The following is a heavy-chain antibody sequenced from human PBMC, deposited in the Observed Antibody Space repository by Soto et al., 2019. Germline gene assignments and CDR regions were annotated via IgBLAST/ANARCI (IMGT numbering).Heavy chain of an antibody. V-gene: IGHV1-69*13. J-gene: IGHJ6*02. D-gene: IGHD6-13*01. CDR1: GGTFSSYA. Sequence: GASVKVSCKASGGTFSSYAISWVRQAPGQGLEWMGGIIPIFGTANYAQKFQGRVTITADESTSTAYMELSSLRSEDTAVYYCARDVIAAASSRDIYYYGMDVWGQGTTVTVSS. CDR2: IIPIFGTA. CDR3: ARDVIAAASSRDIYYYGMDV.